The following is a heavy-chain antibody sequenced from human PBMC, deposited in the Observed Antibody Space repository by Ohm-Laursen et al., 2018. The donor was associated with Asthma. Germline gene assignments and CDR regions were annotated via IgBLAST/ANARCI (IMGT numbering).Heavy chain of an antibody. D-gene: IGHD3-22*01. CDR2: ISYDGSNK. CDR3: ARDHSSGYYRFDYFDY. J-gene: IGHJ4*02. V-gene: IGHV3-30*19. CDR1: GFSFNNYA. Sequence: SLRLSCAASGFSFNNYAMHWVRQAPGKGLEWVAVISYDGSNKYYADSVKGRFTISKDNSKNTLYLQMNSLRAEDAAVYYCARDHSSGYYRFDYFDYWGQGTLVTVSS.